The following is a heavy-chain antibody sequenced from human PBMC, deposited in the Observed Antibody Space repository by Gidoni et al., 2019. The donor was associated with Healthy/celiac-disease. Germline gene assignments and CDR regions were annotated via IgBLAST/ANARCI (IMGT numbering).Heavy chain of an antibody. CDR3: AKDAFDWLLYVAHGWFEP. CDR1: GFTFRSYS. Sequence: EVQLLESGGGLVQPGGSLRLSCAASGFTFRSYSRSWVRQAPGTGLEWGSAISGSGGSTYDADSEKGRCTISRDNSKNTLYLQMNSLRAEDTAVYYCAKDAFDWLLYVAHGWFEPWGQGTLVNVSS. J-gene: IGHJ5*02. D-gene: IGHD3-9*01. V-gene: IGHV3-23*01. CDR2: ISGSGGST.